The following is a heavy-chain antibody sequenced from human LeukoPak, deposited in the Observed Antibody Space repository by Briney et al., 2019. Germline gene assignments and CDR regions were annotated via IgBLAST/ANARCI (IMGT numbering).Heavy chain of an antibody. Sequence: GESLKISGKGSVYIFTSYLSCCVRQMRGKGLERMGIIYAGDSDTRYSPSFKGQVTISADKSISPAYLQWSSVKASDTAMYYCARSGSRGGGFDYWGQGTLVTVSS. V-gene: IGHV5-51*01. D-gene: IGHD3-10*01. CDR2: IYAGDSDT. J-gene: IGHJ4*02. CDR1: VYIFTSYL. CDR3: ARSGSRGGGFDY.